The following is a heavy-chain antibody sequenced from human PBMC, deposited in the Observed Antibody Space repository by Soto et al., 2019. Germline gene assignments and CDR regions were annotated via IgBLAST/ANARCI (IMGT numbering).Heavy chain of an antibody. Sequence: ASVKVSCKASGGTFTHYGMTWVGQAPVQGLEWMVCISAYNGNTDYAQKLQGRLTMTTDTYSSTAYMYLRTLRSDDTAVYYCATKYASGIGDFDLWGQGTMLTVSS. CDR1: GGTFTHYG. V-gene: IGHV1-18*01. CDR3: ATKYASGIGDFDL. D-gene: IGHD3-16*01. CDR2: ISAYNGNT. J-gene: IGHJ3*01.